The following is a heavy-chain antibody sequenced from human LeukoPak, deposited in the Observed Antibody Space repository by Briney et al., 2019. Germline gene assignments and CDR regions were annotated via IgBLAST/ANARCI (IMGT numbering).Heavy chain of an antibody. CDR2: IYHSGST. CDR1: GYSISSGYY. D-gene: IGHD3-10*01. V-gene: IGHV4-38-2*02. J-gene: IGHJ5*02. CDR3: AREALWFGELLVENWFDP. Sequence: SETLSLTCTVSGYSISSGYYWGWIRQPPGKGLAWIGSIYHSGSTYYNPSLKSRVTISVDTSKSQFSLKLSSVTAADTAVYYCAREALWFGELLVENWFDPWGQGTLVTVTS.